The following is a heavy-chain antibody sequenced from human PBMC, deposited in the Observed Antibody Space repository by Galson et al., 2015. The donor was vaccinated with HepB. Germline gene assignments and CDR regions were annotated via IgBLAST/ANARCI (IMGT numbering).Heavy chain of an antibody. CDR2: INHSGST. CDR1: GGSFSDYY. CDR3: HIGYCSTTSCQADKDY. J-gene: IGHJ4*02. Sequence: SETLSLTCAVYGGSFSDYYWSWIRQPPGKGLEWIGEINHSGSTKYNPSLKSRVTISVDTSKNQFSLKLSSVTAADTAVYYCHIGYCSTTSCQADKDYWGQGTLVTVSS. D-gene: IGHD2-2*01. V-gene: IGHV4-34*01.